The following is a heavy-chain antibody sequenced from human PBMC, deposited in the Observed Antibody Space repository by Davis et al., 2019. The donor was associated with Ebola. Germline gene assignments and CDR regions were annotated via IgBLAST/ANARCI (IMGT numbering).Heavy chain of an antibody. CDR2: ISAYNGNT. CDR3: ARPSSIVALYGMDV. Sequence: AASVKVSCKASGYTFTSYGISWVRQAPGQGLEWMGWISAYNGNTNYAQKLQGRVTMTTDTSTSTAYMELRSLRSDDTAVYYCARPSSIVALYGMDVWGKGTTVTVSS. V-gene: IGHV1-18*01. J-gene: IGHJ6*04. D-gene: IGHD6-6*01. CDR1: GYTFTSYG.